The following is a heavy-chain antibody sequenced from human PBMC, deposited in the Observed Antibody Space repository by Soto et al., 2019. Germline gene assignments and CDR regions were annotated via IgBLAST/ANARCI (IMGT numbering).Heavy chain of an antibody. Sequence: SETLSLTCAVYGGSFSGYYWSWIRQPPGKGLEWIGEINHSGSTNYNPSLKSRVTISVDTSKNQFSLKLSSVTAADTAVYYCARVQSIAARRRRNNWFDPWGQGTLVTVSS. V-gene: IGHV4-34*01. CDR1: GGSFSGYY. D-gene: IGHD6-6*01. CDR2: INHSGST. CDR3: ARVQSIAARRRRNNWFDP. J-gene: IGHJ5*02.